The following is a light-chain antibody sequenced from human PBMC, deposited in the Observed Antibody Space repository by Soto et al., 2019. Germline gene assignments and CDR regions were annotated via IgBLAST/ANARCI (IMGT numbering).Light chain of an antibody. J-gene: IGLJ1*01. CDR3: FSYAGGDNYV. Sequence: QSALTQPRSVSGSPGQSVTISCTGTSSDVGGYNYVSWYQQHPGKAPKLMISEVSKRPSGVPDRFSGSKSGNTASLTVSGLQAEDEADYYCFSYAGGDNYVFGTGTKVTVL. V-gene: IGLV2-11*01. CDR1: SSDVGGYNY. CDR2: EVS.